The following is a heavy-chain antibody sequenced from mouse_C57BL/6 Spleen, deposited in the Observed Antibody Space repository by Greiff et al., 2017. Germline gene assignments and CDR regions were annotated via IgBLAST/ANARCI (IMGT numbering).Heavy chain of an antibody. V-gene: IGHV2-2*01. CDR1: GFSLTSYG. CDR3: ARPFYYGKGFYAMDY. D-gene: IGHD2-1*01. CDR2: IWSGGST. Sequence: QVQLKESGPGLVQPSQSLSITCTVSGFSLTSYGVHWVRQSPGKGLEWLGVIWSGGSTDYNAAFISRLSISKDNSKSQVFFKMNSLQADDTAIYYCARPFYYGKGFYAMDYWGQGTSVTVSS. J-gene: IGHJ4*01.